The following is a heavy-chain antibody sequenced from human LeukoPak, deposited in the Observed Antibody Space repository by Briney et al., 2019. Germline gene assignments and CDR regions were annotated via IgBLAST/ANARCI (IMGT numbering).Heavy chain of an antibody. V-gene: IGHV3-30*02. CDR2: IRHDGSDK. CDR3: ARDQYRSSYYLDY. CDR1: GFTFSRNG. D-gene: IGHD6-6*01. J-gene: IGHJ4*02. Sequence: GGSLRLSCAASGFTFSRNGMHWVRQAPGKGLEWVAFIRHDGSDKYYADSVKGRFNISRDNSKNTLFLQMNSLRAGDMAVYYCARDQYRSSYYLDYWGQGTPVTVSS.